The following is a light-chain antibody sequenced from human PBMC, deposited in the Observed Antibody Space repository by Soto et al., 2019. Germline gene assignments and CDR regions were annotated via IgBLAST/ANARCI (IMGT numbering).Light chain of an antibody. J-gene: IGKJ4*01. CDR2: DAS. Sequence: EIGLAQSPATLSLSPGERATLSCRASQSVSSYLAWYQQKPGQAPRLLIYDASNRATGIPARFSGSGSAAAFTLTISSLEPEDFAVYYCQQRSNWPRLTFGGGTKVEIK. CDR1: QSVSSY. V-gene: IGKV3-11*01. CDR3: QQRSNWPRLT.